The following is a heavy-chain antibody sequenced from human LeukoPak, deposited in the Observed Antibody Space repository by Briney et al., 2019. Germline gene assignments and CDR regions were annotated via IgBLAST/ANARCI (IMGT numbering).Heavy chain of an antibody. V-gene: IGHV1-2*06. Sequence: ASVKVSCKASGYTFTGYYMHWVRQAPGQGLEWMGRINPNSGGTNYAQKYQGRVTMTRDTSISTAYMELSRLRSDDTAVYYGARGPRGRPDITMVRRAELDCDYWGQGTLVTVSS. CDR3: ARGPRGRPDITMVRRAELDCDY. CDR1: GYTFTGYY. J-gene: IGHJ4*02. D-gene: IGHD3-10*01. CDR2: INPNSGGT.